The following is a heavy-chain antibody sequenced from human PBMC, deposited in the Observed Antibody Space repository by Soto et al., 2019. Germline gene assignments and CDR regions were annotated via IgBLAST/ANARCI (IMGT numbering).Heavy chain of an antibody. J-gene: IGHJ4*02. CDR2: IRSKANNYAT. CDR3: ARLWSEREPNFDY. V-gene: IGHV3-73*02. Sequence: EVQLVESGGGLVQPGGSLKLSCAASGYTFSDSAMHWVRQASGKGLEWVGRIRSKANNYATVYAASVKGRFTISRDDSRNTAYLQMNSLKTEDTAVYYCARLWSEREPNFDYWGQGTLVSVS. CDR1: GYTFSDSA. D-gene: IGHD1-26*01.